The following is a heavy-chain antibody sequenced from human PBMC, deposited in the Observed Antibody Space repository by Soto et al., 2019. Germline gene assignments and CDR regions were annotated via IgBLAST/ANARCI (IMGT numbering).Heavy chain of an antibody. Sequence: QVQLQQWGAGLLKPSETLSLTCAVYGGSFSGYYWSWIRQPPGKGLEWIGEINHSGSTNYNPSLKSRVTISVDTSKNQFSPKLSSVTAADTAVYYCARDGWYGISWTYYYGMDVWGQGTTVTVSS. CDR1: GGSFSGYY. CDR2: INHSGST. V-gene: IGHV4-34*01. J-gene: IGHJ6*02. CDR3: ARDGWYGISWTYYYGMDV. D-gene: IGHD3-3*02.